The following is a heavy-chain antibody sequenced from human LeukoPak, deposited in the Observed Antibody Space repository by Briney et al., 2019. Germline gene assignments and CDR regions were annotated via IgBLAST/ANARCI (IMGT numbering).Heavy chain of an antibody. Sequence: APVKVSCKASGYTFSSYYIQWVRQAPGQGLEWMGIINPSGGSTNYAQKFQDRVTMTRDMSTSTVYMELSSLRSEDTAVYYCARDPPTCSGGACSNDGSDYWGQGTLVTVSS. D-gene: IGHD2-15*01. CDR3: ARDPPTCSGGACSNDGSDY. J-gene: IGHJ4*02. CDR1: GYTFSSYY. V-gene: IGHV1-46*01. CDR2: INPSGGST.